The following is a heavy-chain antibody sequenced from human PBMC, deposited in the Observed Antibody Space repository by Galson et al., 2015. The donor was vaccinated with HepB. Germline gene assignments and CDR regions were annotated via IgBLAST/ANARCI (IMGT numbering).Heavy chain of an antibody. D-gene: IGHD6-19*01. V-gene: IGHV1-69*01. CDR1: GGTFSSYA. Sequence: QSGAEVKKPGDSLKISCKASGGTFSSYAISWVRQAPGQGLEWMGGIIPIFGTANYAQKFQGRVTITADESTSTAYMELSSLRSEDTAVYYCARVTVRYSSGWYADHFDYWGQGTLVTVSS. CDR2: IIPIFGTA. J-gene: IGHJ4*02. CDR3: ARVTVRYSSGWYADHFDY.